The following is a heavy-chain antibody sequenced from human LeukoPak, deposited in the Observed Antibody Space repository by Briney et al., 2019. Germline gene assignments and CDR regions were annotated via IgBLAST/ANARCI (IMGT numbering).Heavy chain of an antibody. V-gene: IGHV4-59*11. CDR2: ISYSGST. J-gene: IGHJ4*02. D-gene: IGHD5-24*01. Sequence: SETLSLTCTVSGGSISSHYWSRIRQPPGKGLEWIGYISYSGSTNYNPSLKSRVTMSVDTSKNQFSLKLSSVTAADTAVYYCTRDRRDGYNYVDIWGQGTLVTVSS. CDR1: GGSISSHY. CDR3: TRDRRDGYNYVDI.